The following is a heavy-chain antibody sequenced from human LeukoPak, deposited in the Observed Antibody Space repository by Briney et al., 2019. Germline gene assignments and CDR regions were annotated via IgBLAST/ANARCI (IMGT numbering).Heavy chain of an antibody. D-gene: IGHD6-19*01. J-gene: IGHJ4*02. CDR1: GFTFSDYY. Sequence: PGGSLRLSCAASGFTFSDYYMSWIRQAPGKGQEWVANIKQDGSEKYYVDSVKGRFTISRDNAKNSLFLQMSSLRAEDTAVYFCARGVPSGVDYFDYWGQGTLVTVSS. CDR2: IKQDGSEK. V-gene: IGHV3-7*01. CDR3: ARGVPSGVDYFDY.